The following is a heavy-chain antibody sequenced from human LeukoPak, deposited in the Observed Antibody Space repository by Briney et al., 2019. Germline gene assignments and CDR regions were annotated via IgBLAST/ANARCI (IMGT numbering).Heavy chain of an antibody. CDR1: GGSFSGYY. J-gene: IGHJ4*02. CDR2: INHSGST. Sequence: SETLSLTCAVYGGSFSGYYWSWIRQPPGKGLEWIGEINHSGSTNYNPSLKSRVTISVDTSKNQFSLKLSSVTAADTAVYYCARGRSYYGSVSPMVWGQGTLVTVSS. CDR3: ARGRSYYGSVSPMV. V-gene: IGHV4-34*01. D-gene: IGHD3-10*01.